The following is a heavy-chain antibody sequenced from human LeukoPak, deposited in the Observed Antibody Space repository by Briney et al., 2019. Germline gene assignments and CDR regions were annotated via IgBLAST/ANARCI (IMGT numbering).Heavy chain of an antibody. CDR3: ARALYYDILTGYYPWDWFDP. Sequence: GASVKVSCKASGYTFTGYYMHWVRQAPGQGLEWMGRINPNSGGTNYAQKFQGRVTMTRDTSISTAYMELSRLRSDDTAVYYCARALYYDILTGYYPWDWFDPWGQGTLVTVSS. D-gene: IGHD3-9*01. J-gene: IGHJ5*02. CDR2: INPNSGGT. CDR1: GYTFTGYY. V-gene: IGHV1-2*06.